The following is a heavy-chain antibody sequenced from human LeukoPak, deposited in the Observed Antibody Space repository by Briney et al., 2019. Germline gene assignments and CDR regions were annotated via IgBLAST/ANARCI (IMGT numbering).Heavy chain of an antibody. J-gene: IGHJ4*02. Sequence: GGSLRLSCAASGFTVSSNYLSWVRQAPGKGLEWVSVIYSGGSTYYADSVKGRFTISRDNSKNTLYLQMNSLRAEDTAVYYCARVADLGVRLRWHFDYWGQGTLVTVSS. CDR1: GFTVSSNY. V-gene: IGHV3-66*01. CDR2: IYSGGST. D-gene: IGHD4-23*01. CDR3: ARVADLGVRLRWHFDY.